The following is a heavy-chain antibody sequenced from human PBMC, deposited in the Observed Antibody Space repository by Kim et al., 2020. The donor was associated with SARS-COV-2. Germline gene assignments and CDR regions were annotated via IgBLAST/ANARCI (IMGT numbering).Heavy chain of an antibody. V-gene: IGHV4-34*01. CDR2: INHSGST. Sequence: SETLSLTCAVYGGSFSGYYWSWIRQPPGKGLEWIGEINHSGSTNYNPSLKSRVTISVDTSKNQFSLKLSSVTAADTAVYYCARGATSSSWWGAFDPWGQGTLVTVSS. CDR1: GGSFSGYY. CDR3: ARGATSSSWWGAFDP. J-gene: IGHJ5*02. D-gene: IGHD6-13*01.